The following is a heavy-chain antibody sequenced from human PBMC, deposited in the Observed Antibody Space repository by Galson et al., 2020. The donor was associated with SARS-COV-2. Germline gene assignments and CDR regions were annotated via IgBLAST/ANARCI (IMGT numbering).Heavy chain of an antibody. CDR3: AIVYYGDKVDL. D-gene: IGHD3-10*01. Sequence: ASVKVSCKASGYKFTDYYMHWVRQAPGQGLEWMGWINPNSGGAVSAQTFQGRLTLTTDTSITTAYLQLSSLTSDDTAVYYCAIVYYGDKVDLWGQGTLVAVSS. CDR1: GYKFTDYY. V-gene: IGHV1-2*02. CDR2: INPNSGGA. J-gene: IGHJ5*02.